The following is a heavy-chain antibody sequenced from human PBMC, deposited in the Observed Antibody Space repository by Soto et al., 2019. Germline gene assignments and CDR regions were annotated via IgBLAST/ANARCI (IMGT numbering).Heavy chain of an antibody. CDR3: AREFTYYDFWSGYYT. V-gene: IGHV1-3*01. CDR1: GYTFTSYA. CDR2: INAGNGNT. D-gene: IGHD3-3*01. Sequence: QVQLVQSGAEVKKPGASVKVSCKASGYTFTSYAMHWVRQAPGQRLEWMGWINAGNGNTKYSQKFQGRVTITRDTCASTAYMELSSLRSEDTAVYYCAREFTYYDFWSGYYTWGQGTLVTVSS. J-gene: IGHJ5*02.